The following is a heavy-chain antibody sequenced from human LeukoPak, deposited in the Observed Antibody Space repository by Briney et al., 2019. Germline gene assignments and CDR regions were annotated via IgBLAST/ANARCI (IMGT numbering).Heavy chain of an antibody. CDR2: ISGYDGEA. CDR3: ARRGSNTGFDY. Sequence: ASVKVSCKASGYTFTNYPITWVRQAPGQGLEWMGWISGYDGEAMYAQQFQGRVIMTTDTPTSTAYMHLRSLRSDDTAVYYCARRGSNTGFDYWGQGTLVTVSS. CDR1: GYTFTNYP. D-gene: IGHD5-18*01. J-gene: IGHJ4*02. V-gene: IGHV1-18*01.